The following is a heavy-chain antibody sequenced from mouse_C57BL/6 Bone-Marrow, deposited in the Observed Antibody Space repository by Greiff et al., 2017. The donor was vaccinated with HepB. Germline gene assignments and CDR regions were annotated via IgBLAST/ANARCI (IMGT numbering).Heavy chain of an antibody. CDR3: ARSLITTVPWFAY. J-gene: IGHJ3*01. Sequence: QVQLQQPGTELVKPGASVKLSCKASGYTFTSYWMPWVKQRPGQGLEWIGNINPSNGGTNYNEKFKSKATLTVDKSSSTAYLQLSSLTSEDSAVYYCARSLITTVPWFAYWGQGTLVTVSA. D-gene: IGHD1-1*01. CDR1: GYTFTSYW. CDR2: INPSNGGT. V-gene: IGHV1-53*01.